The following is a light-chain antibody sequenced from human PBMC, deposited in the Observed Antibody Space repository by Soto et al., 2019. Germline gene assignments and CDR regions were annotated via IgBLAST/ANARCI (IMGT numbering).Light chain of an antibody. V-gene: IGKV1-39*01. Sequence: DIQMTQSPSPLSASVGDRVTITCRASQSISSYLNWYQQKPGKAPKLLIYAASSLQSGVRPRFSGSGSGTDFTLTISSLQPEDFATYYCQQSYSTPFTFGPGTKVDIK. CDR3: QQSYSTPFT. J-gene: IGKJ3*01. CDR2: AAS. CDR1: QSISSY.